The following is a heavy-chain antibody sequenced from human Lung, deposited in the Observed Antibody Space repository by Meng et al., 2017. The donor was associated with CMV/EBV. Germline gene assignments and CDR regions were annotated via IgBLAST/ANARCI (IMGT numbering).Heavy chain of an antibody. CDR1: GDSVSSNSAA. CDR2: TFYRSKWSN. D-gene: IGHD1-26*01. V-gene: IGHV6-1*01. J-gene: IGHJ4*02. Sequence: QEPLQQSGHGLVKLSQTLSLTCAISGDSVSSNSAAWNWIRQSPSRGLEWLGRTFYRSKWSNEYAVSVKSRITINPDTSKNQFFLQLNSVTPEDTAVYYCARGYGPIHSEYNFDYWGQGTLVTVSS. CDR3: ARGYGPIHSEYNFDY.